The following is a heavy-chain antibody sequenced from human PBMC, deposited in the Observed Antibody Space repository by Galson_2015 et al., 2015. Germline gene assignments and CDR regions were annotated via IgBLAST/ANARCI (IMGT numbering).Heavy chain of an antibody. Sequence: SLRLSCAASGFTFSDYYMTWLRQPPGKGLEWVSHINTYSSSTNYAASVKGRFTISRDNAKNSLYLQMNSLRAEDTAVYYCARGDFDLWSGYFDPWGQGTLVTVSS. V-gene: IGHV3-11*05. CDR1: GFTFSDYY. CDR3: ARGDFDLWSGYFDP. J-gene: IGHJ5*02. D-gene: IGHD3-3*01. CDR2: INTYSSST.